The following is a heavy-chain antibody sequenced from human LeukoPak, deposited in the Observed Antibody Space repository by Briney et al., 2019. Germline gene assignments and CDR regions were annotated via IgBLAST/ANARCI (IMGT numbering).Heavy chain of an antibody. CDR1: GFTFSSYA. Sequence: GGSLRLSCAASGFTFSSYAMSWVRQAPGKGLEWVSAISGSGGSTYYADSVKGRSTISRDNSKNTLYLQMNSLRAEDTAVYYCAKVADYVWGSYRHKPFDYWGQGTLVTVSS. V-gene: IGHV3-23*01. J-gene: IGHJ4*02. CDR2: ISGSGGST. CDR3: AKVADYVWGSYRHKPFDY. D-gene: IGHD3-16*02.